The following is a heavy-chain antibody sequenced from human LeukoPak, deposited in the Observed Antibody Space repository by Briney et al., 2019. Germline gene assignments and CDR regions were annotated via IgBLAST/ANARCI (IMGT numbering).Heavy chain of an antibody. CDR1: GFTFSSYW. Sequence: GGSLRLSCAASGFTFSSYWMHWVRQAPGKGLVRVSRINSDGSSTSYADSVKGRFTISRDNAKNTLYLQMNSLRAEDTAVYYCVRGQGSGSYYIPVGYYYYTDVWGKGTTVTISS. D-gene: IGHD3-10*01. J-gene: IGHJ6*03. CDR3: VRGQGSGSYYIPVGYYYYTDV. CDR2: INSDGSST. V-gene: IGHV3-74*01.